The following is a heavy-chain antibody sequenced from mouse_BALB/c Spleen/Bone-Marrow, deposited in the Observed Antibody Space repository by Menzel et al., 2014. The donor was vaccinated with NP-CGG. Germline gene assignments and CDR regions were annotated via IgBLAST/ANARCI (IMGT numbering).Heavy chain of an antibody. CDR3: ARDIPLYDVGYFDY. V-gene: IGHV5-17*02. Sequence: EVMLVESGGGLVQPGGSRKLSCAASGFTFSSFGVHWVRRAPEKGLEWVAYISSGSSTIYYADTVKGRFTISRDNPKNTLFLQMTSLRSEDTAMYYCARDIPLYDVGYFDYWGQGTTLTVSS. CDR2: ISSGSSTI. CDR1: GFTFSSFG. J-gene: IGHJ2*01. D-gene: IGHD2-14*01.